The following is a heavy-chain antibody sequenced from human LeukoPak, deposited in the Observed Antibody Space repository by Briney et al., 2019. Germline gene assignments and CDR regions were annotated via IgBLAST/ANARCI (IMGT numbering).Heavy chain of an antibody. Sequence: ASVKVSCKASGYTVTSYGISWVRQAPGQGLEWMGWISVYNGNTNYAQKLQGRVTMTTDTSTSTAYMELRSLRSDDTAVYYCARATGYSTGWSPAYYFDYWGQGTLVTVSS. J-gene: IGHJ4*02. CDR3: ARATGYSTGWSPAYYFDY. V-gene: IGHV1-18*01. CDR2: ISVYNGNT. CDR1: GYTVTSYG. D-gene: IGHD6-19*01.